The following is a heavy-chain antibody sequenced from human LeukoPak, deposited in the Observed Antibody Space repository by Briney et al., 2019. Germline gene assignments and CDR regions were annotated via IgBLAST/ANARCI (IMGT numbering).Heavy chain of an antibody. V-gene: IGHV3-23*01. CDR3: ATYRQVLLPFES. CDR2: ISPTGSGT. J-gene: IGHJ4*02. CDR1: GFTFSSYS. D-gene: IGHD2-8*02. Sequence: PGGSLRLSCAASGFTFSSYSMNWVRQAPGKGLEWVSTISPTGSGTYYADSVKGRFTISRDNSSNTLSLQMSSLRAEDTAIYYCATYRQVLLPFESWGQGTLVTVSS.